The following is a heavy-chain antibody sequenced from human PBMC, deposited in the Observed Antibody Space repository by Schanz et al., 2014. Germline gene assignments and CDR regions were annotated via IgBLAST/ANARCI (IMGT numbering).Heavy chain of an antibody. CDR3: ARDRRRYCSTASCLHDNWFDP. V-gene: IGHV1-2*04. CDR2: INPNSGTT. CDR1: RYPFTAYY. D-gene: IGHD2-2*01. Sequence: QVHLVQSGSEVKKPGASVKVSCKASRYPFTAYYMHWVRQAPGQGLEWMGWINPNSGTTNYAQKFQGWVTMTRDTSISTAYMELSRLKSDDTAVYYCARDRRRYCSTASCLHDNWFDPWGQGTLVIVSS. J-gene: IGHJ5*02.